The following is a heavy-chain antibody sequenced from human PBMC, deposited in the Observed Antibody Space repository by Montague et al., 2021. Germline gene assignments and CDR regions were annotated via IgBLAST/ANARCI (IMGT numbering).Heavy chain of an antibody. CDR3: ARGYYYDNDGHYLFDY. V-gene: IGHV4-4*02. CDR2: SAST. Sequence: SASTNYNPSLTSRVTISLDKSRNQFSLRLSSVTTADTSVYDCARGYYYDNDGHYLFDYWGQGTLVNVSS. D-gene: IGHD3-22*01. J-gene: IGHJ4*02.